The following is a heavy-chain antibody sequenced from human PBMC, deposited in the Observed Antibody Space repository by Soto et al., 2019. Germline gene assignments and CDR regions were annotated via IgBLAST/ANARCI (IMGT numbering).Heavy chain of an antibody. CDR2: IYPGDSDT. J-gene: IGHJ6*02. V-gene: IGHV5-51*01. D-gene: IGHD5-18*01. Sequence: PGESLKISCKGSGYSFTSYWIGWVRQMPGKGLEWMGIIYPGDSDTRYSPSFQGQVTISADKSISTAYLQWSSLKASDTAMYYCARRGEYSYELGGHYYYGMDVWGQGTTVTVSS. CDR3: ARRGEYSYELGGHYYYGMDV. CDR1: GYSFTSYW.